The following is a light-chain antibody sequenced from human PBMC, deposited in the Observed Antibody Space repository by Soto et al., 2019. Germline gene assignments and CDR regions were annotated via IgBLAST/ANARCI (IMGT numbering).Light chain of an antibody. J-gene: IGKJ1*01. Sequence: DIQLTQSPSFLSASVGDRVTITCRASQGISSYLAWYQQKPGKAPKLLIYAASTLQSGVPSRFSGSGSGTKFTLTIASLQPDDFATYYCQQYETFSGTFGPGTKVDIK. CDR1: QGISSY. V-gene: IGKV1-9*01. CDR3: QQYETFSGT. CDR2: AAS.